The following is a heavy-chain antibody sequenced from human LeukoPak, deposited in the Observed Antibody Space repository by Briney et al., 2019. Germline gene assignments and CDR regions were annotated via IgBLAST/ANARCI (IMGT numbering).Heavy chain of an antibody. CDR2: IYYSGST. CDR3: ARETQAVANDC. J-gene: IGHJ4*02. Sequence: SETLSLTCTVSGGSLSRYYWSWMRQPPGKGREWIGYIYYSGSTNYNPSLKSRVTITVDPSKNQFSLKLSSVAAADTAVYYCARETQAVANDCWGQRALVTAAS. V-gene: IGHV4-59*01. D-gene: IGHD6-13*01. CDR1: GGSLSRYY.